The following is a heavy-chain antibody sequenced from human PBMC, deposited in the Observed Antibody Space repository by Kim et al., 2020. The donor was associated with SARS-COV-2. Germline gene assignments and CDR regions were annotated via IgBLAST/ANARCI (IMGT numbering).Heavy chain of an antibody. J-gene: IGHJ6*02. Sequence: SETLSLTCAVYGGSFSGYYWSWIRQPPGKGLEWIGEINHSGSTNYNPSLKSRVTISVDTSKNQFSLKLSSVTAADTAVYYCARSRFRGKDLMVRGVIPPSYYGMDVWGQGTTVTVSS. CDR2: INHSGST. CDR3: ARSRFRGKDLMVRGVIPPSYYGMDV. D-gene: IGHD3-10*01. V-gene: IGHV4-34*01. CDR1: GGSFSGYY.